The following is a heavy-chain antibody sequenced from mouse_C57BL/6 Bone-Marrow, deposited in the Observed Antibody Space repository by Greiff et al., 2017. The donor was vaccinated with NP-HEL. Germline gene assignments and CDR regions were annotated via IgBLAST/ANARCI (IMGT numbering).Heavy chain of an antibody. D-gene: IGHD1-1*01. CDR2: INPNNGGT. V-gene: IGHV1-26*01. CDR1: GYTFTDYY. CDR3: ARSGDYGSSPAWFAY. J-gene: IGHJ3*01. Sequence: EVQLQQSGPELVKPGASVKISCKASGYTFTDYYMNWVKQSHGKSLEWIGDINPNNGGTSYNQKFKGKATLTVDKSSSTAYMELRSLTSEDSAVYYCARSGDYGSSPAWFAYWGQGTLVTVSA.